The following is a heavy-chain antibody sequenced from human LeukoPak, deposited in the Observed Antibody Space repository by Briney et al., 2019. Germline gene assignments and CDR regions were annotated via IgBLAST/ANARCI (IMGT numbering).Heavy chain of an antibody. J-gene: IGHJ5*02. Sequence: GASVKVSCKASGYTFTSYGISWVRQAPGQGLEWMGWISAYNGNTNYAQKLQGRVTITRNTSISTAYVELSSLRSEDTAVYYCARVYDSSGYGIDPWGQGTLVTVSS. CDR2: ISAYNGNT. CDR1: GYTFTSYG. D-gene: IGHD3-22*01. V-gene: IGHV1-18*01. CDR3: ARVYDSSGYGIDP.